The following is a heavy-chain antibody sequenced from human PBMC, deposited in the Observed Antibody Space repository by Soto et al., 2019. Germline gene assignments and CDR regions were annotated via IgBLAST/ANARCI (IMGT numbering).Heavy chain of an antibody. CDR2: IYYTGST. V-gene: IGHV4-59*01. CDR3: EKVVSGANLDY. J-gene: IGHJ4*02. Sequence: SETLSLTCTVSGVSINNYYWTWIRQPPGKRLEWIGAIYYTGSTTYNPSLRSRVTFSVDTSQNQFSLSLTSVTAADTAVYFCEKVVSGANLDYWGQGTLVTVSS. CDR1: GVSINNYY.